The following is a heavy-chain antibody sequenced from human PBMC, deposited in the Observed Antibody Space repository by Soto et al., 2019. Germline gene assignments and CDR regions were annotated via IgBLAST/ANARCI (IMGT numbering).Heavy chain of an antibody. D-gene: IGHD2-8*01. J-gene: IGHJ4*02. V-gene: IGHV1-69*13. CDR2: IIPIFGTA. Sequence: GASVKVSCKASGGTFSSYAISWVRQAPGQGLEWMGGIIPIFGTANYAQKFQGRVTITADESTSTAYMELSSLRSEDTAVYYCARAPNGYCTNGVCPGFFDYWGQGTPVTVSS. CDR1: GGTFSSYA. CDR3: ARAPNGYCTNGVCPGFFDY.